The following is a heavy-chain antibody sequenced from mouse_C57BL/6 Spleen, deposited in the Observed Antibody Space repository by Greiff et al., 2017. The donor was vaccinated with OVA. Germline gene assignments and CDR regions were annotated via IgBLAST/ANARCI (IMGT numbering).Heavy chain of an antibody. Sequence: EVKLVESGGGLVQPKGSLKLSCAASGFSFNTYAMNWVRQAPGKGLEWVARIRSKSNNYSTYYADSVKDRFTISRDNSESMLYLQMNNLKTEDTAMYYCVREEYSFAYWGQGTLVTVSA. J-gene: IGHJ3*01. CDR1: GFSFNTYA. CDR3: VREEYSFAY. V-gene: IGHV10-1*01. CDR2: IRSKSNNYST. D-gene: IGHD5-1*01.